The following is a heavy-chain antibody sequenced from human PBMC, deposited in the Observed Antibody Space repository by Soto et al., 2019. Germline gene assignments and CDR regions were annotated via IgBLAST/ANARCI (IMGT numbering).Heavy chain of an antibody. V-gene: IGHV3-33*01. D-gene: IGHD3-9*01. CDR2: IWYDGSNK. CDR3: ARDRHILTGYYY. Sequence: GWSLRLSCAACGFTFSSYGMQWVCQAPGKGLEWVAVIWYDGSNKYYADSVKGRFTISRDNSKNTLYLQMNSLRAEDTAVYYCARDRHILTGYYYWGQGTLVTVSS. CDR1: GFTFSSYG. J-gene: IGHJ4*02.